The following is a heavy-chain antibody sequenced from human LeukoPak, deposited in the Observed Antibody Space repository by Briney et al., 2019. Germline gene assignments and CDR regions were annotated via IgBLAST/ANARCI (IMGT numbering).Heavy chain of an antibody. Sequence: TGGSLRLSCAVSGFNVISSYAMSWVRQAPGKGLEWVSTITGRGDNTYYADSVKGRFTISRDNSKNTLYLQMNSLRAEDTAVYYCVKDFRGTGVNPDYWGQGTLVTVSS. CDR1: GFNVISSYA. CDR3: VKDFRGTGVNPDY. D-gene: IGHD3/OR15-3a*01. CDR2: ITGRGDNT. V-gene: IGHV3-23*01. J-gene: IGHJ4*02.